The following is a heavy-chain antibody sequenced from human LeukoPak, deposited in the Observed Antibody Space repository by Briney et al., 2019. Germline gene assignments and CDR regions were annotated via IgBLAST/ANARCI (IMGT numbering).Heavy chain of an antibody. V-gene: IGHV4-34*01. Sequence: SETLSLTCAVYGGSFGGYYWSWIRQPPGKGLEWIGEINHSGSTNYNPSLKSRVTISVDTSKNQFSLKLSSVTAADTAVYYCARGSLNYYDSSGRPYYFDYWGQGTLVTVSS. J-gene: IGHJ4*02. CDR2: INHSGST. D-gene: IGHD3-22*01. CDR1: GGSFGGYY. CDR3: ARGSLNYYDSSGRPYYFDY.